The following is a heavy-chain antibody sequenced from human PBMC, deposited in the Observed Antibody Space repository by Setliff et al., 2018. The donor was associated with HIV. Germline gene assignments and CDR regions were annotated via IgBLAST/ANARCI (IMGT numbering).Heavy chain of an antibody. D-gene: IGHD7-27*01. CDR2: ISSSSSYI. Sequence: GESLKISCAASGFTFSSYSMNWVRQAPGKGLEWVSSISSSSSYIYYADSVKGRFTISRDNAKNSLYLQMNSLRAEDTAVYYCARDPENWGWGGGEKVFDYWGQGTLVTVSS. V-gene: IGHV3-21*01. CDR1: GFTFSSYS. CDR3: ARDPENWGWGGGEKVFDY. J-gene: IGHJ4*02.